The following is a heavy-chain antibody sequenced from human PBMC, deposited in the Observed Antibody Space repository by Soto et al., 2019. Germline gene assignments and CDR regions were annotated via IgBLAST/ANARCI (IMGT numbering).Heavy chain of an antibody. V-gene: IGHV3-30-3*01. CDR2: ISYDGSNK. CDR1: GFTFSSYA. J-gene: IGHJ5*02. D-gene: IGHD3-9*01. CDR3: ARGGGDIFSNWFDP. Sequence: QVKLVESGGGVVQPGRSLRLSCAASGFTFSSYAMHWVRQAPGKGLEWVAVISYDGSNKYYADSVKGRFTISRDNSKNTLYLQMNSLRAEDTAVYYCARGGGDIFSNWFDPWGQGTLVTVSS.